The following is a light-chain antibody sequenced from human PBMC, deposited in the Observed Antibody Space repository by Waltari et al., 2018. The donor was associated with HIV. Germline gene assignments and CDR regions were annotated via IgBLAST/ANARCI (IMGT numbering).Light chain of an antibody. J-gene: IGLJ2*01. CDR3: CSYTSSGTLV. CDR2: EVS. CDR1: SRDVGTYHY. V-gene: IGLV2-14*01. Sequence: QSALPQPADVSASPGQSLTISCTGPSRDVGTYHYVSWYQYHPGKATKLMISEVSSRPSWVSNRFSGSKSGNTASLTISGLQAEDEADYYCCSYTSSGTLVFGGGTKLTVL.